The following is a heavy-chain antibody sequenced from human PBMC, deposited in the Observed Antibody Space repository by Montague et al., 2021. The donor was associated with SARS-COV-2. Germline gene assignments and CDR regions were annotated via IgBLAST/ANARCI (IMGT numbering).Heavy chain of an antibody. V-gene: IGHV4-39*01. J-gene: IGHJ3*02. CDR1: GGSITVSRYD. CDR3: ARHRANAGSLDI. CDR2: VHYTGTT. D-gene: IGHD1-1*01. Sequence: SETLSLTCTVSGGSITVSRYDWGWIRQPPGKGLEWIGSVHYTGTTSYNASLKSRLTISVDTSENQFSLKMTSVTASDTAVYYCARHRANAGSLDIWGQGTVVTVSS.